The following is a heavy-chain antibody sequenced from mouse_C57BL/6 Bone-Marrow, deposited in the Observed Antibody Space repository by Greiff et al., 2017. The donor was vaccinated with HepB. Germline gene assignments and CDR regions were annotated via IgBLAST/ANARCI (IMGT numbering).Heavy chain of an antibody. V-gene: IGHV5-15*01. D-gene: IGHD4-1*01. J-gene: IGHJ3*01. CDR3: ARHRLGLWFAY. Sequence: EVHLVESGGGLVQPGGSLKLSCAASGFTFSDYGMAWVRQAPRKGPEWVAFISNLAYSIYYADTVTGRFTISRENAKNTLYLEMSSLRSEDTAMYYCARHRLGLWFAYWGQGTLVTVSA. CDR2: ISNLAYSI. CDR1: GFTFSDYG.